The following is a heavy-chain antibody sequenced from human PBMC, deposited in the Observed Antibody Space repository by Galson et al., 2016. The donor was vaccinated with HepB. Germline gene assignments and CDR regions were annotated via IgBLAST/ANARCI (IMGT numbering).Heavy chain of an antibody. CDR2: ISGSGVT. J-gene: IGHJ5*02. V-gene: IGHV4-59*01. CDR3: AMDTDAWVRLDH. Sequence: SETLSLTCIVSGDSINTYYWSWIRQSPGKGLEWMGYISGSGVTNYNPSLKSRVTMSVDKSKNQFSLKLTSVTAADTAMYYCAMDTDAWVRLDHRGQGALVTVSS. CDR1: GDSINTYY. D-gene: IGHD5-18*01.